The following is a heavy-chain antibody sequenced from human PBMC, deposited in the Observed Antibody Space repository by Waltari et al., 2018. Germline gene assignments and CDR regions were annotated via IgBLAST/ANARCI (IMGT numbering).Heavy chain of an antibody. CDR2: INRSGNT. Sequence: QVHLQQWGAGLLKPSETLSLPCAVDGGPFNIYYWSCIRQPPGKGLESIGEINRSGNTNSNPPLKSRVVSSADPPTQQFSLRLTSVAAADTAVYYCARLEDCTGGHCYSGSHYAVDVWGPGTWVTVSS. V-gene: IGHV4-34*02. J-gene: IGHJ6*02. CDR3: ARLEDCTGGHCYSGSHYAVDV. D-gene: IGHD2-21*02. CDR1: GGPFNIYY.